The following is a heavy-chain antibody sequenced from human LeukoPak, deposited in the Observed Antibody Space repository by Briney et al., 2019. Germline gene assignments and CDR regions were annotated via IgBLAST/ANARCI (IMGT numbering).Heavy chain of an antibody. J-gene: IGHJ4*02. D-gene: IGHD3-10*01. CDR1: GFTFSSDS. CDR3: ARVRYGSGSYYGIYFDY. Sequence: GGSLRLSCAASGFTFSSDSMNWVRQAPGKGLEWVSYISSSGSTIYYADSVKGRFTISRDNAKNSLYLQMNSLRAEDTAVYYCARVRYGSGSYYGIYFDYWGQGTLVTVSS. V-gene: IGHV3-48*04. CDR2: ISSSGSTI.